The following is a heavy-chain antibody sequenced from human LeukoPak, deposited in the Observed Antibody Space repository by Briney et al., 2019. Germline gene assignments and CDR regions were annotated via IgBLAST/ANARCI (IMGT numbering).Heavy chain of an antibody. CDR2: ISWNSGSI. CDR1: GFIFDDYA. CDR3: AKDAAGYYYYYMGV. D-gene: IGHD6-25*01. J-gene: IGHJ6*03. V-gene: IGHV3-9*01. Sequence: GGSLRLSCAASGFIFDDYAMHWVRQAPGKGLECVSGISWNSGSIGYADSVKGRFTISRDNAKNSLYLQMNSLRAEDTALYYCAKDAAGYYYYYMGVWGKGTTVTVSS.